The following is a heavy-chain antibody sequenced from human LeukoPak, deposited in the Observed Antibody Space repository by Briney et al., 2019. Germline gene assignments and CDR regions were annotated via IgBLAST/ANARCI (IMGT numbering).Heavy chain of an antibody. CDR2: INHSGST. CDR3: ARGGELLARFDY. V-gene: IGHV4-34*01. Sequence: SETLSLTCAVYGGSFSGYYWSWIRQPPGKGLEWIGEINHSGSTNYNPSLKSRVTISVDTSKNQFSLKLSSVTAADTAVHYCARGGELLARFDYWGQGTLVTVSS. CDR1: GGSFSGYY. D-gene: IGHD1-26*01. J-gene: IGHJ4*02.